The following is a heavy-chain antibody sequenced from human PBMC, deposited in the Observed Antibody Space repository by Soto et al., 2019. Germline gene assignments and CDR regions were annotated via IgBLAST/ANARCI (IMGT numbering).Heavy chain of an antibody. CDR1: GGSISSGGYY. J-gene: IGHJ5*02. V-gene: IGHV4-31*03. Sequence: SETLSLTCTVSGGSISSGGYYWSWIRQHPGKGLEWIGYIYYSGSTYYNPSLKSRVTISVDTSKNQFSLKLSSVTDADTAVYYCARGSGVGAIWFDPWGQGTLVTVSS. CDR3: ARGSGVGAIWFDP. D-gene: IGHD1-26*01. CDR2: IYYSGST.